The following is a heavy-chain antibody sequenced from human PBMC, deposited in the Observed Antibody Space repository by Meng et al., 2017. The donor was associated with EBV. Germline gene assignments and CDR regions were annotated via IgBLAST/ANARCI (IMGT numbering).Heavy chain of an antibody. J-gene: IGHJ4*02. D-gene: IGHD6-13*01. V-gene: IGHV1-69*05. CDR2: IIPIFGTA. Sequence: QGGQFGAEVKKPGSPVKGSCKASGGTFSSYAISWVRQAPGQGLEWMGGIIPIFGTANYAQKFQGRVTITTDKSTSTAYMELSSLRSEDTAVYYCARAEIAAAGRLDYWGQGTLVTVSS. CDR1: GGTFSSYA. CDR3: ARAEIAAAGRLDY.